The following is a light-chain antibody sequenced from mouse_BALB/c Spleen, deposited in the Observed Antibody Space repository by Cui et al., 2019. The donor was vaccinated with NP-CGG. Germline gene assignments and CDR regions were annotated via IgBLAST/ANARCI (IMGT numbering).Light chain of an antibody. CDR3: ALWYSNHWV. CDR1: TGAVTTSNY. J-gene: IGLJ1*01. CDR2: GTN. V-gene: IGLV1*01. Sequence: AVVTQESALTTSPGETVTLTCRSSTGAVTTSNYANWVQEKPDHLFTGIIGGTNNRAPGVPARFPGSLIGDKAALTITGAQTEDEAIYFCALWYSNHWVFGGGTKLTVL.